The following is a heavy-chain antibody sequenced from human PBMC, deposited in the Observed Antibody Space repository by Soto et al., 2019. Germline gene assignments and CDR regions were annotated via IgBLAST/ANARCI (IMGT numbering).Heavy chain of an antibody. Sequence: GGSLRLSCAASGFTFSSSPMYWVRQASGKGLEWVGRIRSEANSYATAYAASVKGRFTISRDDSNNMAYLQMSSLKTEDTAVYYCTCVLGDYDSSGYYYAADYWGQGTLVTVSS. D-gene: IGHD3-22*01. CDR3: TCVLGDYDSSGYYYAADY. J-gene: IGHJ4*02. CDR2: IRSEANSYAT. V-gene: IGHV3-73*01. CDR1: GFTFSSSP.